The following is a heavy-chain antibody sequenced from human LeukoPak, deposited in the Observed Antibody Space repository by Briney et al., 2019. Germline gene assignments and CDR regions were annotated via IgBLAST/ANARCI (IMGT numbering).Heavy chain of an antibody. V-gene: IGHV3-74*01. CDR2: INEDGSST. Sequence: GGSLRLSCAASGYTFSRYWMHWVRQGPGKGLVWVSRINEDGSSTSYAESVRGRFTISRDNAKTTLYLQRNSLRAEDAAVYYCTTDTFGARDSWGQGTLVTVSS. CDR3: TTDTFGARDS. D-gene: IGHD3-10*01. CDR1: GYTFSRYW. J-gene: IGHJ4*02.